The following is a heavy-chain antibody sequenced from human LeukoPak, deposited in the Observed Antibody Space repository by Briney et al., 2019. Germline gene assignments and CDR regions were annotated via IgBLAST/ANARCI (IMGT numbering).Heavy chain of an antibody. CDR1: GGSISSYY. J-gene: IGHJ4*02. Sequence: TSETLSLTCTVSGGSISSYYWSWIRQPAGKGLEWIGRIYTSGSTNYNPSLKSRVTISVDKSKNQFSLKLSSVTAADTAVYYCARVGWSGWYFDYWGQGTLVTVSS. V-gene: IGHV4-4*07. CDR2: IYTSGST. D-gene: IGHD3-3*01. CDR3: ARVGWSGWYFDY.